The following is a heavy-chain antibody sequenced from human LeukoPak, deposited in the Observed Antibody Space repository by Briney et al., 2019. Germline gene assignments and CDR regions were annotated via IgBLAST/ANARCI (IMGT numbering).Heavy chain of an antibody. D-gene: IGHD4-17*01. CDR1: GFTFSSYA. J-gene: IGHJ2*01. CDR2: IYRGGST. V-gene: IGHV3-23*03. Sequence: GGSLRLSCAASGFTFSSYAMSWVRQAPGKGLEWVSVIYRGGSTHYAGSVEGRFTISRDKSKNTVYLQLNSLRAEDTAVYYCARSPDYGDPYWYFDLWGRGTLVTVSS. CDR3: ARSPDYGDPYWYFDL.